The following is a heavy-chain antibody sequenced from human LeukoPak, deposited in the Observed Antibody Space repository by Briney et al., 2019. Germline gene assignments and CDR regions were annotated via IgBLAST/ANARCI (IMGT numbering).Heavy chain of an antibody. CDR2: ISSNGGST. CDR1: GFTFSSYA. CDR3: ARSQLWFGELLSSLDY. D-gene: IGHD3-10*01. V-gene: IGHV3-64*01. J-gene: IGHJ4*02. Sequence: PGGSLRLSCAASGFTFSSYAMHWVRQAPGKGLEYVSAISSNGGSTYYANSVKGRFTISRDNSKNTLYLQMGSLRAEDMAVYYCARSQLWFGELLSSLDYWGQGTLVTVSS.